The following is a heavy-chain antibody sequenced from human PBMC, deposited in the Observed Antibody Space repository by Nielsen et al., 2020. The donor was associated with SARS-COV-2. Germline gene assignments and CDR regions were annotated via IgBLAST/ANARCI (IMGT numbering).Heavy chain of an antibody. CDR3: ARGSGYGSGSYWGY. J-gene: IGHJ4*02. Sequence: ASVKVSCKASGYTFSTYAMHWVRQAPGQRLEWMGWINAGNGNTKYSQKFQGRVTITRDTSASTAYMEVRSLRSEDTAVYYCARGSGYGSGSYWGYWGQGTLVTVSS. D-gene: IGHD3-10*01. CDR1: GYTFSTYA. CDR2: INAGNGNT. V-gene: IGHV1-3*01.